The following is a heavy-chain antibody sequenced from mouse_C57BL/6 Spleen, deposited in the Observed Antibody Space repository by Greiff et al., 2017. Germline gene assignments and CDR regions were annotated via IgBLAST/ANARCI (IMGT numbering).Heavy chain of an antibody. Sequence: EVQLQQSGPELVKPGASVKMSCKASGYTFTDYNMHWVKQSHGKSLEWIGYINPNNGGTSYNQKFKGKATLTVNKSSSTAYMELRSLTSEDSAVYYCARSGYYGTSWDFEVWGTGTTVTVST. CDR1: GYTFTDYN. J-gene: IGHJ1*03. D-gene: IGHD1-1*01. CDR3: ARSGYYGTSWDFEV. V-gene: IGHV1-22*01. CDR2: INPNNGGT.